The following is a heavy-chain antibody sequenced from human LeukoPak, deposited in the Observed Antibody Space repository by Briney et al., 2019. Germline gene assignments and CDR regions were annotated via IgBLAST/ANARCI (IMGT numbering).Heavy chain of an antibody. D-gene: IGHD4-17*01. CDR2: IKQDGSEN. CDR1: GFTFSSYW. Sequence: GGSLTLSCAASGFTFSSYWMSWVRQAPGKGLEWVANIKQDGSENYYVDSVKGRFTISRDNAKTSLYLKMNSLRAEDTAVYYCASDYGAHGGLGPTWFDPWGQGTLVTVSS. CDR3: ASDYGAHGGLGPTWFDP. V-gene: IGHV3-7*01. J-gene: IGHJ5*02.